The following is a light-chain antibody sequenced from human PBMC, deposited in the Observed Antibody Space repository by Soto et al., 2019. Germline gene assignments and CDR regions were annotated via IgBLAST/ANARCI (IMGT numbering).Light chain of an antibody. J-gene: IGKJ1*01. CDR2: GAS. CDR1: QSVSSD. Sequence: KKSPATLCVSTGERATLSCRASQSVSSDLAWYQHKPGQAPRLLIYGASTRATGIPARFSGSGSGAEFTLTISSLQSEDFAVYYCPRYNNWPRTFGQGTKVDI. V-gene: IGKV3-15*01. CDR3: PRYNNWPRT.